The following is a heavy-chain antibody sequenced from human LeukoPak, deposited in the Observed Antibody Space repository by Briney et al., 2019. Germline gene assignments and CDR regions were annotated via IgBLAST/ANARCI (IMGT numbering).Heavy chain of an antibody. D-gene: IGHD6-13*01. CDR3: ARGGSSWPLLTDY. CDR1: GFIFDDYG. CDR2: INWNGDST. V-gene: IGHV3-20*04. Sequence: SGGSLRLSCAASGFIFDDYGMSWVRQAPGKGLEWVSGINWNGDSTGYADSVKGRFTISRDNAKNSLYLQMNSLRAEDTALYYCARGGSSWPLLTDYWGQGTLDTVSS. J-gene: IGHJ4*02.